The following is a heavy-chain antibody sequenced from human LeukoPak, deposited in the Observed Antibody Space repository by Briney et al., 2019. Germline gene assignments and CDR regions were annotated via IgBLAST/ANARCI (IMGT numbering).Heavy chain of an antibody. J-gene: IGHJ4*02. D-gene: IGHD3-10*01. Sequence: SVKVSCKASGYTFTSYGISWVRQAPGQGLEWMGGIIPIFGTANYAQKFQGRVTITADESTSTAYMELSSLRSEDTAVYYCATYGSGSYDVYWGQGTLVTVSS. CDR1: GYTFTSYG. V-gene: IGHV1-69*13. CDR3: ATYGSGSYDVY. CDR2: IIPIFGTA.